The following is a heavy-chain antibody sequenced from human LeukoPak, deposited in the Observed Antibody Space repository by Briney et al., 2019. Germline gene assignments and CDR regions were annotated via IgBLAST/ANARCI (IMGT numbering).Heavy chain of an antibody. J-gene: IGHJ6*03. CDR2: ISSGPNYK. D-gene: IGHD2/OR15-2a*01. CDR3: AREIISFYYMDV. V-gene: IGHV3-21*01. CDR1: RFTLRSYS. Sequence: PGGSLRLSCAASRFTLRSYSMQWVRQAPGKGLEWVSSISSGPNYKDYADSVKGRFTVSRDDARDSVYLQMNRLKVEDTAVYYCAREIISFYYMDVWGKGTTVTVSS.